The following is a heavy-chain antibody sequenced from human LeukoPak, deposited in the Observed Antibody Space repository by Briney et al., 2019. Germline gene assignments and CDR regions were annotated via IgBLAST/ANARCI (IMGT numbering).Heavy chain of an antibody. CDR2: INHSGST. D-gene: IGHD1-26*01. Sequence: SEILSLTCAVYGGSFSGYYWSWIRQPPGKGLEWIGEINHSGSTNYNPSLKSRVTISVDTSKNQFSLKLSSVTAADTAVYYCARGGFRAGRSGYNWFDPWGQGTLVTVSS. V-gene: IGHV4-34*01. J-gene: IGHJ5*02. CDR3: ARGGFRAGRSGYNWFDP. CDR1: GGSFSGYY.